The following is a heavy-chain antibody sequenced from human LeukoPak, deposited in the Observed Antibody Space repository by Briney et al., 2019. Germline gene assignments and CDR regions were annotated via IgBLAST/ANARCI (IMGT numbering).Heavy chain of an antibody. Sequence: SETLSLTCAVSGGSISRYYWSWIRQPAGKGLEWIVRLYTRGSPNYNPSLKSRVTVSVDTSKNQFSMKLSSVTAADTAVYYCARKKRRAWYGDTGGNWFDPWGEGPLVSVSS. CDR3: ARKKRRAWYGDTGGNWFDP. J-gene: IGHJ5*02. CDR2: LYTRGSP. V-gene: IGHV4-4*07. CDR1: GGSISRYY. D-gene: IGHD6-19*01.